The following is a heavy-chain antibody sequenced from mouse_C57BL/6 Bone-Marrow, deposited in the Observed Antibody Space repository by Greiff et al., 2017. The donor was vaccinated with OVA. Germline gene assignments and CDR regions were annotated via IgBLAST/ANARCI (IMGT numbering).Heavy chain of an antibody. J-gene: IGHJ4*01. Sequence: QVQLQQSGAELVRPGASVKLSCKASGYTFTDYYINWVKQRPGQGLEWIARIYPGSGNTYYNEKFKGKATLTAEKSSSTAYMQLSSLTSEDSAVYFCARGGLRVFYYAMDYWGQGTSVTVSS. CDR2: IYPGSGNT. CDR3: ARGGLRVFYYAMDY. V-gene: IGHV1-76*01. D-gene: IGHD2-4*01. CDR1: GYTFTDYY.